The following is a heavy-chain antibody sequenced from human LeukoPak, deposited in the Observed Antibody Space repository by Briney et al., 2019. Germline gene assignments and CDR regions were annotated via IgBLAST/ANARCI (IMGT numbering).Heavy chain of an antibody. CDR1: GYTFTGYY. D-gene: IGHD5-12*01. CDR3: AKAYSGYDGFDY. Sequence: ASVKVSCKASGYTFTGYYMHWVRQAPGQGLEWMGWIYPNSGGTNYAQKFQGRVTMTRDTSISSAYMELSRLRSDDTAVYYYAKAYSGYDGFDYWGQGTLVTVSS. V-gene: IGHV1-2*02. J-gene: IGHJ4*02. CDR2: IYPNSGGT.